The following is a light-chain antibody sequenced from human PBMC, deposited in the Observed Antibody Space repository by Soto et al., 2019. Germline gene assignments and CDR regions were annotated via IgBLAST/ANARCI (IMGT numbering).Light chain of an antibody. V-gene: IGKV3-20*01. J-gene: IGKJ4*01. CDR1: QSVTDNY. Sequence: EIVLTQSPGTLSLSPGERATLSCRASQSVTDNYLAWYQQKPGQAPRLLIYDASTRATGIPDRFSGSGSGTDFTLTISRLEPEDFAVYYCQQYGSSALTFGGGTKVEIK. CDR2: DAS. CDR3: QQYGSSALT.